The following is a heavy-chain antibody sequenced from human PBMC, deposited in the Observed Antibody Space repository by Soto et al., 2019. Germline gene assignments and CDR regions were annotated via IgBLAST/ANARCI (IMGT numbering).Heavy chain of an antibody. CDR2: ISYDGSNK. V-gene: IGHV3-30*18. D-gene: IGHD5-12*01. J-gene: IGHJ4*02. CDR3: AEDRDGYPDY. Sequence: QVQLVESGGGVVQPGRSLRLSCAASGFTFSSYGMHWVRQAPGKGLEWVAVISYDGSNKYYADSVKGRFTISRDNSKNTLYLQMNSLRAEDTAVYYCAEDRDGYPDYWGQGTLVTVSS. CDR1: GFTFSSYG.